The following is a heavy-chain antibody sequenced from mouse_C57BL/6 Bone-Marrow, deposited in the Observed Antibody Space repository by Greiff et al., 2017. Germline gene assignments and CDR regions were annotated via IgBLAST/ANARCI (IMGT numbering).Heavy chain of an antibody. V-gene: IGHV1-69*01. D-gene: IGHD1-1*01. CDR2: IDPSDSYT. J-gene: IGHJ4*01. CDR1: GYTFTSYW. Sequence: QVQLQQPGAELVMPGASVTLSCKASGYTFTSYWMHWVKQRPGQGLEWIGEIDPSDSYTNYNQKFKGKSTLTVDKSSSTAYMQLSSLTSEDSAVYYCARKERVVARNYAMDYWGQGTSVTVSS. CDR3: ARKERVVARNYAMDY.